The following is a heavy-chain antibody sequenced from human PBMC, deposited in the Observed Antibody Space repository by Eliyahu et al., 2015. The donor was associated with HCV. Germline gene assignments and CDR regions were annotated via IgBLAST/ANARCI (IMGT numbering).Heavy chain of an antibody. D-gene: IGHD3-22*01. J-gene: IGHJ4*02. CDR2: ISYDGSNK. CDR3: ARVPPSDYYDSSGSYFDY. V-gene: IGHV3-30-3*01. Sequence: QVQLVESGGGVVQPGRSLRLSCAASGFTFSXYAMHWVRQAPGKGLEWVAVISYDGSNKYYADSVKGRFTISRDNSKNTLYLQMNSLRAEDTAVYYCARVPPSDYYDSSGSYFDYWGQGTLVTVSS. CDR1: GFTFSXYA.